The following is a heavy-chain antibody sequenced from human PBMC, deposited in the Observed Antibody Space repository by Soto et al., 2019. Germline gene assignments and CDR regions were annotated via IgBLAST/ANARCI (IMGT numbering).Heavy chain of an antibody. CDR2: ISYDGSNK. V-gene: IGHV3-30*18. J-gene: IGHJ6*02. CDR3: AKWGDKTSRGGMDV. CDR1: GFTFSSYG. D-gene: IGHD3-16*01. Sequence: PVGSLRLSCAASGFTFSSYGMHWVRQAPGKGLEWVAVISYDGSNKYYADSVKGRFTISRDNSKNTLYLQMNSLRAEDTAVYYCAKWGDKTSRGGMDVWGQGTTVTVSS.